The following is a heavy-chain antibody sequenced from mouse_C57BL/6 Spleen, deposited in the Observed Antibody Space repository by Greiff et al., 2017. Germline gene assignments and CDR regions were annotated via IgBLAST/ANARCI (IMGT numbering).Heavy chain of an antibody. CDR1: GFTFSSYA. D-gene: IGHD1-1*01. J-gene: IGHJ4*01. V-gene: IGHV5-9-1*02. Sequence: EVKLMESGEGLVKPGGSLKLSCAASGFTFSSYAMSWVRQTPEKRLEWVAYISSGGDYIYYADTVKGRFTISRDNARNTLYLQMSSLKSEDTAMYYCTRDRSYGSSSYYAMDYWGQGTSVTVSS. CDR3: TRDRSYGSSSYYAMDY. CDR2: ISSGGDYI.